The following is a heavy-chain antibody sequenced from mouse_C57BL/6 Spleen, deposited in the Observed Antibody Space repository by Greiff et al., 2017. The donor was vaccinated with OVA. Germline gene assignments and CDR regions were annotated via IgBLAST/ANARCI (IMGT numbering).Heavy chain of an antibody. CDR2: ISYDGSN. Sequence: EVQLQQSGPGLVKPSQSLSLTCSVTGYSITSGYYWNWIRQFPGNKLEWMGYISYDGSNNYNPSLKNRISITRDTSKNQFFLKLNSVTTEDTATYYCARGLRYQLGFDYWCQGTTLTVSS. V-gene: IGHV3-6*01. CDR3: ARGLRYQLGFDY. CDR1: GYSITSGYY. J-gene: IGHJ2*01. D-gene: IGHD1-1*01.